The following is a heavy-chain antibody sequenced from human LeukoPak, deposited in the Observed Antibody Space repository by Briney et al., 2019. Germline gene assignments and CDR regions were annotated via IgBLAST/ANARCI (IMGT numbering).Heavy chain of an antibody. Sequence: SETLSLTCTVSGGSIGSRSYYWGWIRQPPGKGLEWIGSIYYSGSTYYNPSLKSRVTISVDTSKDQFSLKLSSVTAADTAVYYCAREYLERGYSYGWDWGQGTLVTVSS. CDR1: GGSIGSRSYY. CDR2: IYYSGST. D-gene: IGHD5-18*01. V-gene: IGHV4-39*07. J-gene: IGHJ4*02. CDR3: AREYLERGYSYGWD.